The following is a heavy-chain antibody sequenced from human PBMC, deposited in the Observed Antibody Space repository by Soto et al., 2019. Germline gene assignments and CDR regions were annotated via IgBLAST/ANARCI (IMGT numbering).Heavy chain of an antibody. CDR2: IWCDGSNK. CDR3: ARATYYDESGYGLDV. Sequence: PGGPLRLSCAASGFTFSSYGMHWVRQAPGKGLEWVAVIWCDGSNKYYADSVKGRFTISRDNSKNTLYLQMNSLRAEDTAVYHCARATYYDESGYGLDVWGQGTTVAVSS. CDR1: GFTFSSYG. V-gene: IGHV3-33*01. J-gene: IGHJ6*02. D-gene: IGHD3-22*01.